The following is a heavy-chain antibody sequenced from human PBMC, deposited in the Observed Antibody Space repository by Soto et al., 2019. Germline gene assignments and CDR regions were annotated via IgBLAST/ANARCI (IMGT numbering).Heavy chain of an antibody. J-gene: IGHJ6*02. D-gene: IGHD3-10*01. V-gene: IGHV1-69*06. CDR3: ARSYYGSGSYWFYGMDV. CDR1: GGTFGNSA. Sequence: GASVKVSCKASGGTFGNSAISWVRQAPGQGLEWMGGIIPSFATGNSAPEFQGRLTITADKSTTTAYMELSSLISEDTAVYYCARSYYGSGSYWFYGMDVWGQGTTVTVSS. CDR2: IIPSFATG.